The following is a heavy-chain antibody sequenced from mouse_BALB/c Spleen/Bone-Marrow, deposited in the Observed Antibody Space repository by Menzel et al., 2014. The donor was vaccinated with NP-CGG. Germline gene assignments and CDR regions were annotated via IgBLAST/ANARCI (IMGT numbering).Heavy chain of an antibody. J-gene: IGHJ2*01. CDR1: GFTFSAYS. CDR3: SKDGGYDYSYYFDY. Sequence: GGGLVKPGGSLKLSCAASGFTFSAYSMSWVRQTPEKRLEWVATISSGGHDTFYPDSVKGRFTISRDNAKNTLYLQMSSLKSEDTAMYYCSKDGGYDYSYYFDYWGQGTTLTVSS. D-gene: IGHD2-4*01. CDR2: ISSGGHDT. V-gene: IGHV5-6-4*01.